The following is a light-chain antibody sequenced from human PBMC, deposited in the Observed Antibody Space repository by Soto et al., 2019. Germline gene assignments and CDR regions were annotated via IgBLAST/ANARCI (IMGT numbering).Light chain of an antibody. Sequence: QSALTQPPSASGSLGQSVTISCTGSSSDVGTYNYVSWYQQYPGKAPKLMIYEVTKRPSGVPDRFSGSKSGNTASLTVSGLQADDEADYYCSSYAGSNHFVVFGGGTKLTVL. CDR2: EVT. V-gene: IGLV2-8*01. CDR1: SSDVGTYNY. J-gene: IGLJ2*01. CDR3: SSYAGSNHFVV.